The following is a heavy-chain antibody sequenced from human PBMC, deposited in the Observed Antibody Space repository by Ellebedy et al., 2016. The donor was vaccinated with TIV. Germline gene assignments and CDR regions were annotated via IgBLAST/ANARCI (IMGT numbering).Heavy chain of an antibody. CDR2: ISWNSGSI. CDR1: GFTFDDYA. J-gene: IGHJ6*02. CDR3: AKDLRLKGSYFYGMDV. D-gene: IGHD3-10*01. V-gene: IGHV3-9*01. Sequence: SLKISCAASGFTFDDYAMPWVRHAPGKGLEWVSGISWNSGSIGYPDSVKGRFTISRDNAKNSLYLQMNSLRAEDTAMYYCAKDLRLKGSYFYGMDVWGQGTTVTVSS.